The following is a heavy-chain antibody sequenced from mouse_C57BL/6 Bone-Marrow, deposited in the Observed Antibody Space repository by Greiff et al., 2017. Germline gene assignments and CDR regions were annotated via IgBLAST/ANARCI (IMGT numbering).Heavy chain of an antibody. CDR3: ARGYGGYYVGFAD. CDR2: IYPRSGNT. J-gene: IGHJ3*01. V-gene: IGHV1-81*01. CDR1: GYTFTSYG. D-gene: IGHD2-3*01. Sequence: VQLQQSGAELARPGASVKLSCKASGYTFTSYGISWVKQRTGQGLEWIGEIYPRSGNTYYNEKFKGKATLTADKSSSTAYLELRSLTSEDSAVFFGARGYGGYYVGFADWGKGTLVTVSA.